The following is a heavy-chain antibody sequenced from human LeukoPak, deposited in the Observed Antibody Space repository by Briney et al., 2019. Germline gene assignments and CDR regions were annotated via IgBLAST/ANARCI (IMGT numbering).Heavy chain of an antibody. CDR2: IYYSGST. CDR3: ARSYYDILTGPGGFDI. Sequence: KTSQTLSLTCTVSGGSISSGDYYWSWIRQPPGKGLEWIGYIYYSGSTYYNPSLKSRVTISVDTSKNQFSLKLSSVTAADTAVYYCARSYYDILTGPGGFDIWGQGTMVTVSS. J-gene: IGHJ3*02. V-gene: IGHV4-30-4*01. D-gene: IGHD3-9*01. CDR1: GGSISSGDYY.